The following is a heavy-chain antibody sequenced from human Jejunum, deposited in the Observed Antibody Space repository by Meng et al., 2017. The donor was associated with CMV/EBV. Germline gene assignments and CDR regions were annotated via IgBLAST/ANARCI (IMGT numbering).Heavy chain of an antibody. D-gene: IGHD3-10*01. CDR1: RCSLNYNS. Sequence: SRCSLNYNSWSWIRQSARKGLEWIGSVSYSGSTNYNPSLKSRVSISMDTSENQFSLKVTSVTAGDTAVYYCARWSGSESYPSADYWGQGTLVTVSS. J-gene: IGHJ4*02. CDR2: VSYSGST. V-gene: IGHV4-59*01. CDR3: ARWSGSESYPSADY.